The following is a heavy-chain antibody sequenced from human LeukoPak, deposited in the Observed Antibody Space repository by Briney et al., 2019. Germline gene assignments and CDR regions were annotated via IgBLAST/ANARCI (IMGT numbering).Heavy chain of an antibody. CDR3: AGRGWEQRLVDY. J-gene: IGHJ4*02. CDR2: IQYSGGT. V-gene: IGHV4-39*01. CDR1: GGSVTSRNYY. D-gene: IGHD4-23*01. Sequence: PSETLSLTCTVSGGSVTSRNYYWGWIRQPPGKGLEWIGSIQYSGGTYYNPSLKSRVTISVDTSKNQFFLKLISVTAADTSVYYCAGRGWEQRLVDYWGQGTPVTVSS.